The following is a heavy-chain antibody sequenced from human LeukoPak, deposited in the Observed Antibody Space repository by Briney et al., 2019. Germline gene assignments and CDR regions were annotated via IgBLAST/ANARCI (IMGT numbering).Heavy chain of an antibody. CDR2: IWYDGGNK. CDR1: GFTFSSYS. Sequence: PGGSLRLSCAASGFTFSSYSMNWVRQAPGKGLEWVAVIWYDGGNKYYADSVKGRFTISRDNSKNTLYLQMNSLRADDTAVYYCARDSAGYFDYWGQGTLVTVSS. CDR3: ARDSAGYFDY. V-gene: IGHV3-33*08. J-gene: IGHJ4*02.